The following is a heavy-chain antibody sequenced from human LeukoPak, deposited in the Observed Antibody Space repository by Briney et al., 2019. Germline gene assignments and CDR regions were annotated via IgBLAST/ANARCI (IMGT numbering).Heavy chain of an antibody. D-gene: IGHD2-2*01. CDR1: GFTFSSFW. J-gene: IGHJ3*02. V-gene: IGHV3-7*01. Sequence: PGGSLRLSCAASGFTFSSFWMGWVRQAPGKGLEWVASIKYDESEIHYVDSVKGRFTISRDNAKNSLYLQMNSLRAEDTAVYYCARDRTLHFDIWGQGTMVTVSS. CDR3: ARDRTLHFDI. CDR2: IKYDESEI.